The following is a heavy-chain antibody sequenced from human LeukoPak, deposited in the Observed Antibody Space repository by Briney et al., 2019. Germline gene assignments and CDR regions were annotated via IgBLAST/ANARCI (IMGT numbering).Heavy chain of an antibody. CDR2: ISSSSSYI. CDR3: ARDPKPVVVTALNWFDP. CDR1: GFTFSSYS. D-gene: IGHD2-21*02. Sequence: GGSLRLSCAASGFTFSSYSMNWVRQAPGKGLEWVSSISSSSSYIYYADSVKGRFTISRDNAKNSLYLQMNSLRAEDTAVYYCARDPKPVVVTALNWFDPWGQGTLVTVSS. V-gene: IGHV3-21*01. J-gene: IGHJ5*02.